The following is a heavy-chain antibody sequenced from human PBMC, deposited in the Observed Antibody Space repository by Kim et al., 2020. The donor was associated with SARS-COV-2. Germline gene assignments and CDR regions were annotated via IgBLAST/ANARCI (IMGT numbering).Heavy chain of an antibody. CDR2: IYSGGTT. V-gene: IGHV3-53*04. CDR3: ARGLVPYSTGYDY. J-gene: IGHJ4*02. CDR1: GFTVSSNY. D-gene: IGHD6-19*01. Sequence: GGSLRLSCAASGFTVSSNYMSWVRQAPGKGLEWVSVIYSGGTTYYADSVKVRFTISRHNSKNTLYLQMNSLRAEDTAVYYCARGLVPYSTGYDYWGQGTLVTVSS.